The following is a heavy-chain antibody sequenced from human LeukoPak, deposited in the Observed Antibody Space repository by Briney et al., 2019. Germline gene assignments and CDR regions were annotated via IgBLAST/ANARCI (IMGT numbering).Heavy chain of an antibody. CDR2: IYTSGST. CDR3: ARHQVLYGGNYNWFDP. D-gene: IGHD4-23*01. CDR1: GGSISSYY. J-gene: IGHJ5*02. Sequence: SETLSLTCTVSGGSISSYYWSWIRQPAGKGLEWIGRIYTSGSTKNNPSLKSRVTISVDTSKNQFSLKLSSVTAADTAVYYCARHQVLYGGNYNWFDPWGQGTLVTVSS. V-gene: IGHV4-4*07.